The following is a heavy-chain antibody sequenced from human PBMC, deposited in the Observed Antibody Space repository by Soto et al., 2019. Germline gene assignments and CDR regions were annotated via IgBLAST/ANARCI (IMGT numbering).Heavy chain of an antibody. CDR2: IWYDGSNK. V-gene: IGHV3-33*01. CDR1: GFTFRSYG. J-gene: IGHJ4*02. Sequence: QVQLVESGGGVVQPGRSLRLSCAASGFTFRSYGMHWVRQAPGKGLEWVAVIWYDGSNKYYADSVKGRFTISRDNSKNTLYLQMNSLRAEDTAVYYCARVPTVTPVFFDYWGQGTLVTVSS. CDR3: ARVPTVTPVFFDY. D-gene: IGHD4-17*01.